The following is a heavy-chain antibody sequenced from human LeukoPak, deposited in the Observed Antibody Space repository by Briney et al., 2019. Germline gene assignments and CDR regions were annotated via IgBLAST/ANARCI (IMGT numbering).Heavy chain of an antibody. J-gene: IGHJ4*02. CDR3: ASEAGEMATIPNDY. D-gene: IGHD5-24*01. V-gene: IGHV4-4*07. CDR1: GGSISGYY. CDR2: IYTSGGT. Sequence: PSETLSLTCTVSGGSISGYYSSWIRQPAGKGLEWIGRIYTSGGTNYNPSLKSRVTMSVDTSKNQFSLTLRSLTAADTAVYYCASEAGEMATIPNDYWGQGTLVTVSS.